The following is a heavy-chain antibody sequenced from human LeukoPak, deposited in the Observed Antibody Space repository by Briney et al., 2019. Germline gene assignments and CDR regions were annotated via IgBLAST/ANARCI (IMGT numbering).Heavy chain of an antibody. D-gene: IGHD6-6*01. CDR2: ISYDGSNK. CDR1: GFTFSSYG. V-gene: IGHV3-30*03. Sequence: GRSLRLSCAASGFTFSSYGMHWVRQAPGKGLEWVAVISYDGSNKYYADSVEGRFTISRDNSKNTLYLQMNSLTAGDTAVYYCARDRSSFFFDYWGQGTLVTVSS. J-gene: IGHJ4*02. CDR3: ARDRSSFFFDY.